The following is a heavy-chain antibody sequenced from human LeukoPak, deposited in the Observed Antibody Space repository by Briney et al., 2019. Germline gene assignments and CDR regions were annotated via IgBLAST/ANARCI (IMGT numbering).Heavy chain of an antibody. D-gene: IGHD5-18*01. J-gene: IGHJ4*02. CDR3: ASGVESYGTSDSDY. V-gene: IGHV3-30-3*01. CDR1: GFTFSSYA. CDR2: ISYDGSNK. Sequence: GRSLRLSCAASGFTFSSYAMHWVRQAPGKGLEWVAVISYDGSNKYYADSVKGRFTISRDNSKNTLYLQMNSLRAEDTAVYYCASGVESYGTSDSDYWGQGTLVTVSS.